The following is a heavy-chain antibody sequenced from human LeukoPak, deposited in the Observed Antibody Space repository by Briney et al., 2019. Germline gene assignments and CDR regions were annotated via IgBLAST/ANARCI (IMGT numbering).Heavy chain of an antibody. D-gene: IGHD2/OR15-2a*01. CDR1: GGSISSSNYY. J-gene: IGHJ4*02. CDR3: ARHENIIMVPTARAFDY. Sequence: PSETLSLTCTVSGGSISSSNYYWGWIRQPPGKGLEWIGTIYYSGDSYYNPSLKSRASISVDTSKNRFSLNLNSVTAADTAVYFCARHENIIMVPTARAFDYWGQGALVTVSS. CDR2: IYYSGDS. V-gene: IGHV4-39*01.